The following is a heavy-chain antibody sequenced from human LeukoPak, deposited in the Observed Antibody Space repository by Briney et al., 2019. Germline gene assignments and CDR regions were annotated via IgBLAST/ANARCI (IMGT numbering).Heavy chain of an antibody. CDR2: IYYSGST. Sequence: SETLSLTCTVSGGSISSYYWSWIRQPPGKGLEWIGYIYYSGSTYYNPSLKSRVTISVDTSKNQFSLKLSSVTAADTAVYYCVSLAYCGGDCYSTSHDAFDIWGQGTMVTVSS. D-gene: IGHD2-21*02. CDR1: GGSISSYY. V-gene: IGHV4-59*04. J-gene: IGHJ3*02. CDR3: VSLAYCGGDCYSTSHDAFDI.